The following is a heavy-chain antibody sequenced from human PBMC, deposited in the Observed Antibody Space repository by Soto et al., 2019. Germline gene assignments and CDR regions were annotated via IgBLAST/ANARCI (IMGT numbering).Heavy chain of an antibody. J-gene: IGHJ6*02. CDR2: INPSGGST. CDR3: ARDRHYYDFWSGYYEANYYYYGMDV. CDR1: GGTFSSYT. D-gene: IGHD3-3*01. V-gene: IGHV1-46*01. Sequence: GASVTVSCKASGGTFSSYTISWVRQAPGQGLEWMGRINPSGGSTSYAQKFQGRVTMTRDTSTSTVYMELSSLRSEDTAVYYCARDRHYYDFWSGYYEANYYYYGMDVWGQGTTVTVSS.